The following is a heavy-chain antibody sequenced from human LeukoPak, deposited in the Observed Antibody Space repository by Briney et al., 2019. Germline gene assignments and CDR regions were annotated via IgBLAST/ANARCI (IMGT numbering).Heavy chain of an antibody. CDR2: INPSGSGT. V-gene: IGHV1-46*01. J-gene: IGHJ6*02. D-gene: IGHD4-23*01. CDR3: ARDKEDYGGTVPMGTFSYFYGMDV. CDR1: GYTFTSHY. Sequence: ASVKVSCKASGYTFTSHYMHWVRQAPGQGLEWMGIINPSGSGTSYAQKFQGRVTMTRDTSTSTVYMELSSLRSEDTAVYYCARDKEDYGGTVPMGTFSYFYGMDVWGQGTTVTVSS.